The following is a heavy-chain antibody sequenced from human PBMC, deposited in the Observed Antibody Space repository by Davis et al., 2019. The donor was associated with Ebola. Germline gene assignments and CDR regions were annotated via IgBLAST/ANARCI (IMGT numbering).Heavy chain of an antibody. CDR1: GFTVSSNY. J-gene: IGHJ4*02. CDR2: ISYDGSDK. Sequence: GESLKISCAASGFTVSSNYMSWVRQAPGKGLEWVSVISYDGSDKYYTDSVKGRFTISRDDSKNTLFLQMSSLRVEDTAVYHCAKGTNRIAVAGMGQNNWGQGTLVTVSS. V-gene: IGHV3-30*18. D-gene: IGHD6-19*01. CDR3: AKGTNRIAVAGMGQNN.